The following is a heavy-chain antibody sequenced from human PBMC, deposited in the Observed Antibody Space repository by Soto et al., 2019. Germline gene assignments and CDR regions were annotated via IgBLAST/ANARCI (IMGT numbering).Heavy chain of an antibody. J-gene: IGHJ4*02. CDR2: INPNSGGT. CDR3: ARGAGDCSSTSCYTTFDY. V-gene: IGHV1-2*02. CDR1: GYTFTGYY. D-gene: IGHD2-2*02. Sequence: ASVKVSCKASGYTFTGYYMHWVRQAPGQGLEWMGWINPNSGGTNYAQKFQGRVTMTRDTSISTDYMELSRLRSDDTAVYYCARGAGDCSSTSCYTTFDYWGQGTLVTVS.